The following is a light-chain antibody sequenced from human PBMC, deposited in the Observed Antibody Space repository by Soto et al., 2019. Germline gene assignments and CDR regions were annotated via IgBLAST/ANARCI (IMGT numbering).Light chain of an antibody. J-gene: IGLJ2*01. CDR1: SRDIGSSPY. V-gene: IGLV2-14*03. CDR3: TSYTTTNTLA. Sequence: QSALTQPASVSGSPGQSITISCTGTSRDIGSSPYVSWYQQYPGKAPKCMIYDVNNRPSGVSNRFSGSKSGNTASLSISGLQAENEAVYYCTSYTTTNTLALGGGTKLTVL. CDR2: DVN.